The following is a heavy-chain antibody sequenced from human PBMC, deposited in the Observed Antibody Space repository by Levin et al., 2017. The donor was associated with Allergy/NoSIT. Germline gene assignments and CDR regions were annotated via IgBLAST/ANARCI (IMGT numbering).Heavy chain of an antibody. CDR2: ISWNGSSL. J-gene: IGHJ3*02. CDR1: GFAFGNYA. V-gene: IGHV3-9*01. CDR3: VKGMYLYSGSYSGAFDI. D-gene: IGHD1-26*01. Sequence: SLKISCAASGFAFGNYAMHWVRQSPGKGLEWVSGISWNGSSLGYADFVKGRFTISRDTAKNSLYLEMHSLRPEDTAFYYCVKGMYLYSGSYSGAFDIWGRGTMVTVSS.